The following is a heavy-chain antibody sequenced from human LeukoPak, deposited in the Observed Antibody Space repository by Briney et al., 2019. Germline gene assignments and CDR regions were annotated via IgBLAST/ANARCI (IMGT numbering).Heavy chain of an antibody. D-gene: IGHD4-17*01. V-gene: IGHV4-39*07. CDR2: IYYSGST. Sequence: SETLSLTCTVSGGSISSSSYYWGWIRQPPGKGLEWIGNIYYSGSTYYKPSLESRVTISVDTSKNQFSLKLSSVTAADTAVYYCARVVPTVTTFGPWGQGTLVTVSS. J-gene: IGHJ5*02. CDR1: GGSISSSSYY. CDR3: ARVVPTVTTFGP.